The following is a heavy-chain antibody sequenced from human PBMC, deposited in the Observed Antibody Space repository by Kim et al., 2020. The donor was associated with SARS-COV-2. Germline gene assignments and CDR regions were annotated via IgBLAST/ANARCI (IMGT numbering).Heavy chain of an antibody. CDR3: AKGFGVLEMATNFDY. CDR1: GFTFSSYG. J-gene: IGHJ4*02. CDR2: IWYDVSNK. V-gene: IGHV3-33*06. D-gene: IGHD5-12*01. Sequence: GGSLRLSCAASGFTFSSYGMHWVRQAPGKGLEWVAVIWYDVSNKYYADSVKGRFTISRDNSKNTLYLQMNSLRAEDTAVYYCAKGFGVLEMATNFDYWGQGTLVTVSS.